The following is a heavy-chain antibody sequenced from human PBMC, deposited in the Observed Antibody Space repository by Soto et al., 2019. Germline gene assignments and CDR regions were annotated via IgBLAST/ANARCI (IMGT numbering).Heavy chain of an antibody. V-gene: IGHV1-69*02. Sequence: QVQLVQSGAEVKKPGSSVRVSCKASGDTFNFYSINWVRQAPGLGLEWMGRINPILSMSNYAQRFQGRVKMTADKSTSTAYMELSSLRSEDTAMYYCASSYGSGYRAFDSWGQGALVTVSS. CDR3: ASSYGSGYRAFDS. J-gene: IGHJ4*02. CDR1: GDTFNFYS. D-gene: IGHD3-10*01. CDR2: INPILSMS.